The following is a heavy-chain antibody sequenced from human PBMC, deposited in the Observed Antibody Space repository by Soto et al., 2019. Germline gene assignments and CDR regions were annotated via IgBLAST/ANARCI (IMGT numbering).Heavy chain of an antibody. CDR2: INPNSGGT. V-gene: IGHV1-2*04. J-gene: IGHJ5*02. CDR1: GYTFTGYY. Sequence: ASVKVSCKASGYTFTGYYMHWVRQAPGQGLEWMGWINPNSGGTNYAQKFQGWVTMTRDTSISTAYMELSRLRSDDTAVYYCARDHTQQLGGAFWFDPWGQGTLVTVSS. CDR3: ARDHTQQLGGAFWFDP. D-gene: IGHD6-13*01.